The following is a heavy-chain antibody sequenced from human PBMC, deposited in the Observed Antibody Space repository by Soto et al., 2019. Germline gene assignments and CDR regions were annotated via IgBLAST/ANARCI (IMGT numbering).Heavy chain of an antibody. CDR1: GASIYNGGYF. J-gene: IGHJ4*02. D-gene: IGHD7-27*01. CDR2: IHNSGSP. Sequence: SETLSLTCSVSGASIYNGGYFWSWIRQSPEKGLEWIGHIHNSGSPYNNPSLKSRVTISADTSKNQFSLKLSSVTAADTAVYYCARGWGRIFDYWGQGTLVTVSS. CDR3: ARGWGRIFDY. V-gene: IGHV4-30-4*01.